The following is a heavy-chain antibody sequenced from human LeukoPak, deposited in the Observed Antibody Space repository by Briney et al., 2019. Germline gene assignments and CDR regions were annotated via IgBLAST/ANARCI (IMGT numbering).Heavy chain of an antibody. J-gene: IGHJ6*02. CDR1: GYTFTSYV. CDR3: ARDGGRFGELSYYYYYGMDV. CDR2: ISAYNGNT. V-gene: IGHV1-18*01. Sequence: GASVKVSCKASGYTFTSYVISWVRQAPGQGLEWMGWISAYNGNTNYAQKLQGRVTMTTDTSTSTAYMELRSLRSDDTAVYYCARDGGRFGELSYYYYYGMDVWGQGTTVTVSS. D-gene: IGHD3-10*01.